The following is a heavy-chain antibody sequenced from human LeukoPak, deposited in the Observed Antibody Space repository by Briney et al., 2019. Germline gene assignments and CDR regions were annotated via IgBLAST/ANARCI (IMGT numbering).Heavy chain of an antibody. CDR1: GFTFSSYA. D-gene: IGHD3-22*01. CDR3: AKDRPNYYGTNGHYYRRDGDC. J-gene: IGHJ4*02. CDR2: TSSSGETT. V-gene: IGHV3-23*01. Sequence: VGSLRLSCVAPGFTFSSYAMSWVRQAAGKGLEWVSSTSSSGETTYYADSVKGRFTISRDNSRNTLYLQTNSLRAEDTAVYYCAKDRPNYYGTNGHYYRRDGDCWGQGTLVTVSS.